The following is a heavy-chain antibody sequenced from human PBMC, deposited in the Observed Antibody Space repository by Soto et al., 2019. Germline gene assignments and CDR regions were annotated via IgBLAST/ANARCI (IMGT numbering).Heavy chain of an antibody. CDR3: EKDQGSGFLKSYCGMDV. D-gene: IGHD3-10*01. J-gene: IGHJ6*02. V-gene: IGHV3-23*01. Sequence: EVQLLESGGGLVQPGGSLRLSCAASGLTFSSYAMSWVRQAPGKGLEWVSVISGSGGSTYSADSVKGRFTISRDNSKNTLYLQMNSLRAEETEVYDCEKDQGSGFLKSYCGMDVWGQGTTVPVSS. CDR1: GLTFSSYA. CDR2: ISGSGGST.